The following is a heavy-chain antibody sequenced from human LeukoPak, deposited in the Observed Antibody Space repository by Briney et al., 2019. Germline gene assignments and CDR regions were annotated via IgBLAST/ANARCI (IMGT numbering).Heavy chain of an antibody. D-gene: IGHD6-6*01. CDR1: GYTFTGYY. CDR2: INPNSGGT. V-gene: IGHV1-2*02. Sequence: ASVKVSCKASGYTFTGYYMHWVRQAPGQGLEWIGWINPNSGGTNYAQKFQGRVTMTRDTSISTAYMELSRLRSDDTAVYYCARRMYSSSSPDYWGQGTLVTVSS. J-gene: IGHJ4*02. CDR3: ARRMYSSSSPDY.